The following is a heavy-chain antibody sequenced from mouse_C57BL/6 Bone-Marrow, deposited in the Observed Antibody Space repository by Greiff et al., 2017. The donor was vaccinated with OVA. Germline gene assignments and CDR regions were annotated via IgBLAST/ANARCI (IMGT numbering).Heavy chain of an antibody. CDR2: IYPRSGNT. J-gene: IGHJ1*03. CDR1: GYTFTSYG. CDR3: ARIYYYGSSYLYWYFDV. Sequence: LQESGAELARPGASVKLSCKASGYTFTSYGISWVKQRTGQGLEWIGEIYPRSGNTYYNEKFKGKATLTADKSSSTAYMELRSLTSEDSAVYFCARIYYYGSSYLYWYFDVWGTGTTVTVSS. V-gene: IGHV1-81*01. D-gene: IGHD1-1*01.